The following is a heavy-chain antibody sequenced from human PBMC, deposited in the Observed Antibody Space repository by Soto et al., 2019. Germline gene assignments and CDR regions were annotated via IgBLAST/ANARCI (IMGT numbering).Heavy chain of an antibody. D-gene: IGHD2-2*01. Sequence: GGSLRLSCAASGFTFSDHYMDWVRQAPGKGLEWVGRIRNKVNSYTTEYAASVKGRFTISREDSKNLLYLQMNSLNTEDTAVYYCARSPSRINFGLWGQGTLVTVSS. V-gene: IGHV3-72*01. CDR2: IRNKVNSYTT. CDR3: ARSPSRINFGL. J-gene: IGHJ4*02. CDR1: GFTFSDHY.